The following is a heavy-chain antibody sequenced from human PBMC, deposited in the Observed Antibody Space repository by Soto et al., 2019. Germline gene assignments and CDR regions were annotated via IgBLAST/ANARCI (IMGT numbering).Heavy chain of an antibody. V-gene: IGHV3-30*04. D-gene: IGHD2-21*01. J-gene: IGHJ6*02. CDR2: IAYDGSNQ. Sequence: QVQLVESGGGVVQPGRSLRLSCAASEFTFSSYAMHWVRQAPGKGLEWVAVIAYDGSNQYSADSVEGRFTISRDNSKNTLYPQMNSLRAEDTAVYYCARNSDYGMDVWGQGTTVTVSS. CDR1: EFTFSSYA. CDR3: ARNSDYGMDV.